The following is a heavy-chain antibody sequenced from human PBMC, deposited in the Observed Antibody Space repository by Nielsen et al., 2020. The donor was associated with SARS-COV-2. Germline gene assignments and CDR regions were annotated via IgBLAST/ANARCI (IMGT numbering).Heavy chain of an antibody. Sequence: GESLKISCAASGFTFSRFGMHWVRQAPGKGLEWVSYISYDGSDQYYEDSLKGRVTISGDNSKNIVYLQMNSLRAEDTAVYYCAKDGAYYGVRGVVHFGYWGRGTLVTVPS. CDR3: AKDGAYYGVRGVVHFGY. CDR2: ISYDGSDQ. CDR1: GFTFSRFG. J-gene: IGHJ4*02. D-gene: IGHD3-10*01. V-gene: IGHV3-30*18.